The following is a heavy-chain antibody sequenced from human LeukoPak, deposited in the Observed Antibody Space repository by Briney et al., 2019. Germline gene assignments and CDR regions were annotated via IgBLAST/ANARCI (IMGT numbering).Heavy chain of an antibody. CDR3: AREGWSRGIDY. J-gene: IGHJ4*02. D-gene: IGHD6-19*01. CDR2: IYYSGST. V-gene: IGHV4-59*12. Sequence: SETLSLTCTVSGGSISSYYWSWIRQPPGKGLEWIGYIYYSGSTNYNPSLKSRVTISVDTSKNQFSLKLSSVTAADTAVYYCAREGWSRGIDYWGQGTLVTVSS. CDR1: GGSISSYY.